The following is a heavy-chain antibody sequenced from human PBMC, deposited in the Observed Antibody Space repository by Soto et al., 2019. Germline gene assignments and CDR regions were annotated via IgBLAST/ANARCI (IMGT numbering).Heavy chain of an antibody. CDR3: ARGAAVAGTRNWFDP. D-gene: IGHD6-19*01. J-gene: IGHJ5*02. CDR1: GGSFSGYY. V-gene: IGHV4-34*01. Sequence: QVQLQQWGAGLLKPSETLSLTCAVYGGSFSGYYWSWIRQPPGKGLEWIGEINHSGSTNYNPSLKSRVTISVDTSKNQFSLKLSSVTAADTAVYYCARGAAVAGTRNWFDPWGQGTLVTVSS. CDR2: INHSGST.